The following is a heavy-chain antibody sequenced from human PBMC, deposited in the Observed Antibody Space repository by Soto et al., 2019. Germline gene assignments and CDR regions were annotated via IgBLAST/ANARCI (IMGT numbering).Heavy chain of an antibody. CDR2: IVGTGDNK. D-gene: IGHD2-2*01. V-gene: IGHV3-23*01. Sequence: EVQLLESGGGLVQPGGSLRLSCAASGFTFSNTAMSWVRQAPGKGLEWVSGIVGTGDNKYYADSVKGRFTISRDNSKNRLYLQMNSLRVEDTAVYYWADPGGEDCSTRNCYEDYWGLGTLVTVSS. CDR1: GFTFSNTA. CDR3: ADPGGEDCSTRNCYEDY. J-gene: IGHJ4*02.